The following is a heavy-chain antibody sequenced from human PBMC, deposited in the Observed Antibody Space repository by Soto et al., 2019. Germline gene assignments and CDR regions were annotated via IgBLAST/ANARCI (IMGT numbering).Heavy chain of an antibody. D-gene: IGHD5-12*01. J-gene: IGHJ2*01. CDR1: GFTFSSYA. CDR3: AKDPEMATINWYFDL. V-gene: IGHV3-23*01. Sequence: GGSLRLSCAASGFTFSSYAMSWVRQAPGKGLEWVSAISGSGGSTYYADSVRGRFTISRDNSKNTLYLQMNSLRAEDTAVYYCAKDPEMATINWYFDLWGRGTLVTVPS. CDR2: ISGSGGST.